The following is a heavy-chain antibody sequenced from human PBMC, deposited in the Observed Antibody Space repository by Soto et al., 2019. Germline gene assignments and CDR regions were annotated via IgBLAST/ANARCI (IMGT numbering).Heavy chain of an antibody. CDR3: AQFLKSGYSYGYPFDF. Sequence: PGGSLRLSWAASGFSFSNYSMNWVRQAPGRGLEWVSVFTVGGNTYYADSVKGRFTISRDNSENMLYLQMNSLRDEDTALYYCAQFLKSGYSYGYPFDFWGQGIVVPVSS. J-gene: IGHJ4*02. V-gene: IGHV3-23*01. CDR2: FTVGGNT. D-gene: IGHD5-18*01. CDR1: GFSFSNYS.